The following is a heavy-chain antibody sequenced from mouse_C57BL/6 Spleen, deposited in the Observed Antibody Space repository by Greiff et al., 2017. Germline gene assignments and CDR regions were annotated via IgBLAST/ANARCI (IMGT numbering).Heavy chain of an antibody. Sequence: EVKLEESGPGLVKPSQSLSLTCSVTGYSITSGYYWNWIRQFPGNKLEWMGYISYDGSNDYNPSLNNRISITRDTSKNQFFLKLNSVTTEDTATYYCAGDYGNYYAMDYWGQGTSVTVSS. CDR3: AGDYGNYYAMDY. CDR2: ISYDGSN. D-gene: IGHD2-1*01. CDR1: GYSITSGYY. V-gene: IGHV3-6*01. J-gene: IGHJ4*01.